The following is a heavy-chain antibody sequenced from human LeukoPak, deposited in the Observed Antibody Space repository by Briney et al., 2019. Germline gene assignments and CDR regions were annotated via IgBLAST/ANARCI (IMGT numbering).Heavy chain of an antibody. CDR1: GGSISSGDYY. V-gene: IGHV4-30-4*01. Sequence: PSETLSLTCTVSGGSISSGDYYWSWIRQPPGKGLEWIGYIFYSGSTYYNPSLKSRITISVDTSKNQFSLKLSSVTAADTAVYYCVRVGTVGGFDPWGQGTLVTASS. J-gene: IGHJ5*02. D-gene: IGHD4-11*01. CDR2: IFYSGST. CDR3: VRVGTVGGFDP.